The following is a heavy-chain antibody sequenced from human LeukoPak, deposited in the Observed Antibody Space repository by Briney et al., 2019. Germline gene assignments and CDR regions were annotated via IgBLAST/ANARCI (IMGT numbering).Heavy chain of an antibody. CDR1: GGSISSYY. J-gene: IGHJ4*02. Sequence: PSETLSLTCTVSGGSISSYYWSWIRQPPGKGLEWIGYIYYSGSTNYNPSLKSRVTISVDTSKNQFSLKLSSVTAADTAVYYCARHGDCGGDCYYRNFDYWGQGTLVTVSS. CDR2: IYYSGST. V-gene: IGHV4-59*08. D-gene: IGHD2-21*02. CDR3: ARHGDCGGDCYYRNFDY.